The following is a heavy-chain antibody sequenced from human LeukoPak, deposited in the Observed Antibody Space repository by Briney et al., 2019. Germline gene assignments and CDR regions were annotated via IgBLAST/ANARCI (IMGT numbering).Heavy chain of an antibody. D-gene: IGHD2-21*01. Sequence: GGSLRHSCAASGFIFTDFWMHWIRQAPGGGLVWVSRVKGDGISTLYADSVKGRFTFSRDNAKNTLYLQMNNQRAADTALYYCATGPYSAFGMWGQGTMVTVSS. J-gene: IGHJ3*02. CDR1: GFIFTDFW. CDR3: ATGPYSAFGM. CDR2: VKGDGIST. V-gene: IGHV3-74*01.